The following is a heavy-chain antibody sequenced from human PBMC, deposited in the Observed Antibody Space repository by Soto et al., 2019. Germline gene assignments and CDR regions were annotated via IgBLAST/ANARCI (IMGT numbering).Heavy chain of an antibody. V-gene: IGHV6-1*01. CDR3: ARGAPRITGTQEFDP. CDR1: GDSVSSNSAA. D-gene: IGHD1-20*01. Sequence: SQTLSLTCAISGDSVSSNSAAWNWIRQSPSRGLEWLGRTYYRSKWYNDYAVSVKSRITINPDTSKNQFSLQLSSVTPEDTAVYYCARGAPRITGTQEFDPWGQGTLVTVSS. J-gene: IGHJ5*02. CDR2: TYYRSKWYN.